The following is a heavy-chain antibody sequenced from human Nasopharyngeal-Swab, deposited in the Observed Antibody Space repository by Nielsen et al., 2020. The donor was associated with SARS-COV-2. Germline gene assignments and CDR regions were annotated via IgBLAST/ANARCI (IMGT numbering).Heavy chain of an antibody. Sequence: SETLSLTCTVSGGSISSSSYYWGWIRQPPGKGLEWIGSIYYSGSTYYNPSLKSRVTISVDTSKNQFSLKLSSVTAVDTAVYYCATYGYGSYYYYYMDVWGKGTTVTVSS. CDR1: GGSISSSSYY. CDR2: IYYSGST. CDR3: ATYGYGSYYYYYMDV. J-gene: IGHJ6*03. V-gene: IGHV4-39*01. D-gene: IGHD5-18*01.